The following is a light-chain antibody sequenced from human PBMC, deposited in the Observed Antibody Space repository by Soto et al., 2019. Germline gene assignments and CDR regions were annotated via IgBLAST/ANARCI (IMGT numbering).Light chain of an antibody. J-gene: IGKJ1*01. V-gene: IGKV1-27*01. CDR2: TAS. Sequence: DIQMTQPPSSLSASVGDRVTITCRARQGISNYLAVYQQKPGKVHKLLIYTASTLQSGVLSRFSGSGSGPDFTLTISGLQPEDGATYYFQKYKSAPWTFGKGTRVEIK. CDR3: QKYKSAPWT. CDR1: QGISNY.